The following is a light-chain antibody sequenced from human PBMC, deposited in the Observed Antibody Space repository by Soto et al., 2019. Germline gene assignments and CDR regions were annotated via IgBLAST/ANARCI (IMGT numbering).Light chain of an antibody. CDR2: NVN. Sequence: LTQPASVSGSPGQSITISCTGASSAFGGYEYVSWFQQHPGKAPKLMIYNVNNRPLGVSFRFSGSKSGNTASLTISGLQTVDEADYYCSSHTGYFTHFVTATKVTVL. CDR3: SSHTGYFTH. J-gene: IGLJ1*01. V-gene: IGLV2-14*03. CDR1: SSAFGGYEY.